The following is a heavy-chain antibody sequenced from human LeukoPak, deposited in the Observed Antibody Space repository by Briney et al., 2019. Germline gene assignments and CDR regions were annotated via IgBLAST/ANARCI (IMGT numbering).Heavy chain of an antibody. V-gene: IGHV5-51*01. CDR1: GYSFIIYW. Sequence: GESLKISCQGSGYSFIIYWIGWVPQLPGKGREWMEMIYPGDSDTRYMPSFQAQVTISADKSISTASLQWSRLKASDTAISYCARRAPPAGNYGMDVWGQGTTVTVSS. D-gene: IGHD2-2*01. CDR2: IYPGDSDT. CDR3: ARRAPPAGNYGMDV. J-gene: IGHJ6*02.